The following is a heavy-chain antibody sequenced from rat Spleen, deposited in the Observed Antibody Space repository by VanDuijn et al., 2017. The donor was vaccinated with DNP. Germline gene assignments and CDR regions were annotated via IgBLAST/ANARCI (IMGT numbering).Heavy chain of an antibody. CDR3: ATASLAY. V-gene: IGHV5S13*01. CDR2: ISTGGHNT. J-gene: IGHJ3*01. CDR1: GFTFINYD. Sequence: EVQLVESGGGLVQPGRSLILSCAASGFTFINYDMVWVRQSPTKGPEWVASISTGGHNTYYRDSVKGRSTISRDNAKNTQYLQMDSLRSEDTATYYCATASLAYWGRGTLVTVSS.